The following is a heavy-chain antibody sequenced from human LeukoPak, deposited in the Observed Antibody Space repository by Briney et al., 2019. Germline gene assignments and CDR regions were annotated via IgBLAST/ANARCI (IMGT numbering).Heavy chain of an antibody. D-gene: IGHD3-9*01. J-gene: IGHJ5*02. CDR3: AREYYDILTGCWFDP. Sequence: SVKVSCKASGGTFSSYAISWVRQAPGQGLEWMGRIIPILGIANYAQKFQGRVTITADKSTSTAYMELSSLRSEDTAVYYCAREYYDILTGCWFDPWGQGTLVTVSS. CDR1: GGTFSSYA. V-gene: IGHV1-69*04. CDR2: IIPILGIA.